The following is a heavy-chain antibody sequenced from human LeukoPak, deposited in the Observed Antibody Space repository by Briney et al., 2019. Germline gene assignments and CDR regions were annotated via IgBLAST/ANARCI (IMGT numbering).Heavy chain of an antibody. CDR2: IYYSGST. CDR3: ARTPRSYHRRAPSYYFDY. J-gene: IGHJ4*02. Sequence: PSETLSLTCTVSGGSISSYYWSWIRQPTGKGLEWIGYIYYSGSTYYNPSLKSRVTISVDTSKNQFSLKLSSVTAADTAVYYCARTPRSYHRRAPSYYFDYWGQGTLVTVSS. CDR1: GGSISSYY. V-gene: IGHV4-59*12. D-gene: IGHD1-26*01.